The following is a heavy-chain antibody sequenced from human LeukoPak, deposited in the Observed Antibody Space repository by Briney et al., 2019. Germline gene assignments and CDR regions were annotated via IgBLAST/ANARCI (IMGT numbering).Heavy chain of an antibody. J-gene: IGHJ4*02. CDR1: GFTFSSNY. CDR3: ARDYYYDSSGYYQGYYFDY. Sequence: GGSLRLSCAASGFTFSSNYMSWVRQAPGKGLEWVSVIYSGGSTYYADSVKGRFTISRDNSKNTLYLQMNSLRAEDTAVYYCARDYYYDSSGYYQGYYFDYWGQGTLVTVSS. CDR2: IYSGGST. V-gene: IGHV3-66*01. D-gene: IGHD3-22*01.